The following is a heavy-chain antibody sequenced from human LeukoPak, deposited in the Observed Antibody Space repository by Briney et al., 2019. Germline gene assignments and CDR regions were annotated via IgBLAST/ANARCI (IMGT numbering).Heavy chain of an antibody. CDR1: GFTFSSYA. CDR3: AKVAGYLAHKEPLDY. Sequence: PGGSLRLSCAASGFTFSSYAMSWVRQAPGKGLEWVSAISGSGGSTYYADSVKGLSTISRDNSKNALYLQMNSLRAEDTAVYYCAKVAGYLAHKEPLDYWGQGTLVTVSS. J-gene: IGHJ4*02. CDR2: ISGSGGST. D-gene: IGHD3-22*01. V-gene: IGHV3-23*01.